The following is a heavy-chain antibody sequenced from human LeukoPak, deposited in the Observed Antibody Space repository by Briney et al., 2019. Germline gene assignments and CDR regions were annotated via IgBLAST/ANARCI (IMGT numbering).Heavy chain of an antibody. CDR1: GFTFSSCW. CDR2: INQDGSGK. V-gene: IGHV3-7*01. J-gene: IGHJ4*02. CDR3: ARSPIDQPRWGYYFDY. Sequence: GGSLRLSCAASGFTFSSCWLSWVRLAPGKGLEWLANINQDGSGKYFVDSVRGRFTISRDNGKNSLYLQMNSLRADDTAVYYCARSPIDQPRWGYYFDYWGQGTLVTVSS. D-gene: IGHD3-16*01.